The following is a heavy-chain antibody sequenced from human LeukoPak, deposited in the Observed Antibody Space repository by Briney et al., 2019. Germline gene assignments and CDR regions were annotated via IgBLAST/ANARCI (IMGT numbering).Heavy chain of an antibody. CDR2: FYPEDGET. Sequence: GASVKVSCKVSGYTLTELSMHWVRQAPGKGLEWMGGFYPEDGETIYAQKFQGRVTITEDTSTDTAYMELSSLRSEDTAVYYCAAVIAAAAYYYYYGMDVWGQGTTVTVSS. CDR1: GYTLTELS. CDR3: AAVIAAAAYYYYYGMDV. J-gene: IGHJ6*02. D-gene: IGHD6-13*01. V-gene: IGHV1-24*01.